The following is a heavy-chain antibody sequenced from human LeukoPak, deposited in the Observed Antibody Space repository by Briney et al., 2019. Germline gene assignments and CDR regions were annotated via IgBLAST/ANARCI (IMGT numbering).Heavy chain of an antibody. CDR2: IIPIFGTA. CDR1: GGTFSSYA. D-gene: IGHD5-18*01. CDR3: ARDGYSYETTNDAFDI. V-gene: IGHV1-69*05. J-gene: IGHJ3*02. Sequence: SVEVSCKASGGTFSSYAISWVRQAPGQGLEWMGGIIPIFGTANYAQKFQGRVTITTDESTSTAYMELSSLRSEDTAVYYCARDGYSYETTNDAFDIWGQGTMVTVSS.